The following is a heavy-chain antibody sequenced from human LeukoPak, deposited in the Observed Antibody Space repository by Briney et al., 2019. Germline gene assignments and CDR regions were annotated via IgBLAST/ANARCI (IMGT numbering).Heavy chain of an antibody. CDR1: GFAFSSYS. V-gene: IGHV3-21*01. CDR2: ISSSSSYI. CDR3: ARDSSSWYYFDY. J-gene: IGHJ4*02. D-gene: IGHD6-13*01. Sequence: PGGSLRLSCAASGFAFSSYSMNWVRQAPREGLEWVSSISSSSSYIYYADSVKGRFTISRDNAKNSLYLQMNSLRAEDTAVYYCARDSSSWYYFDYWGQGTLVTVSS.